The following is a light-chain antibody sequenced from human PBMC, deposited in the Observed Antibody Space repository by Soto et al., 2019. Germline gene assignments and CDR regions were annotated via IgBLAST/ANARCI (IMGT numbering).Light chain of an antibody. CDR2: EVS. V-gene: IGLV2-14*01. J-gene: IGLJ3*02. CDR1: ISDVGAYNY. Sequence: QSALTQPASVSGSPGQSITISCTGTISDVGAYNYVSWYQQHPGKAPKLMIYEVSNRPSGVSNRFSGSKSGNTASLTISGLQAEDEAHYYCSSYTTSSTWVFGGGTKLTV. CDR3: SSYTTSSTWV.